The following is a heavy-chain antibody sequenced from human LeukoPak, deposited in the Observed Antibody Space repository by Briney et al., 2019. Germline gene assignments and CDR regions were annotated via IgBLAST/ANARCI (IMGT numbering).Heavy chain of an antibody. CDR1: RFTFRDYA. CDR2: ISGSSGNT. CDR3: AEGRGPGGIARHYIDY. D-gene: IGHD2-21*01. V-gene: IGHV3-23*01. J-gene: IGHJ4*02. Sequence: PGGSLRLSCAAPRFTFRDYAMNWVRQAPGKGLEWVSSISGSSGNTYYTDSVKGRFTISRDNSKSTLYLQMNSLRAEDTAVYYCAEGRGPGGIARHYIDYWGQGTLVIVSS.